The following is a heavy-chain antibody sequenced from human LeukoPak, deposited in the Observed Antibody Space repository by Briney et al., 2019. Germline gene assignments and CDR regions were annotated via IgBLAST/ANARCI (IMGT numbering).Heavy chain of an antibody. CDR3: ARETYVSSWYHAF. V-gene: IGHV3-48*04. D-gene: IGHD6-13*01. CDR2: ISGSGSSI. J-gene: IGHJ4*02. CDR1: GFTFSSYS. Sequence: TGGSLRLSCAASGFTFSSYSMNWVRQAPGKGLEWVSYISGSGSSIYYSDSVKGRFTISRDNAKNSVYLQMNSLRAEDTAIYYCARETYVSSWYHAFWGQGTLVTVSS.